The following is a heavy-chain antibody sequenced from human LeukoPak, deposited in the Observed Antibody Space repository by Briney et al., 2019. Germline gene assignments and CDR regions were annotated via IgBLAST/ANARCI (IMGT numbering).Heavy chain of an antibody. Sequence: ASVKVSCTISGDRSSTYGINWVRQAPGQGLEWLGWINRNNEKTKYGQKFQGRVTMTRDTDTTTYYMEMRSLGSDDTAIYYCTRDLGVTAKDPFEYWGQGTLVTVTS. CDR2: INRNNEKT. J-gene: IGHJ4*02. D-gene: IGHD3-10*01. CDR3: TRDLGVTAKDPFEY. CDR1: GDRSSTYG. V-gene: IGHV1-18*01.